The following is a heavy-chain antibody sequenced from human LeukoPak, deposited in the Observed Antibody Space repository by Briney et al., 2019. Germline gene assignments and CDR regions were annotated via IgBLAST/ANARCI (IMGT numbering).Heavy chain of an antibody. CDR1: GGSISSYY. V-gene: IGHV4-59*12. D-gene: IGHD6-6*01. CDR3: AREDWQLDYYYYMDV. CDR2: IYYSGST. J-gene: IGHJ6*03. Sequence: SETLCLTCTVSGGSISSYYWSWIRQPPGKGLEWIGYIYYSGSTNYNPSLKSRVTISVDTSKNQFSLKLSSVTAADTAVYYCAREDWQLDYYYYMDVWGKGTTVTVSS.